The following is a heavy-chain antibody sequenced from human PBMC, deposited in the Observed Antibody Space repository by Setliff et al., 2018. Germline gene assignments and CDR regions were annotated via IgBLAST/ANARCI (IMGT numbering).Heavy chain of an antibody. D-gene: IGHD3-22*01. CDR2: IYIGGSA. CDR3: ARDRVNYDSSGPHRVFDY. J-gene: IGHJ4*02. Sequence: SETLSLTCTVSGGSISSGDYYWSWIRQPPGKGLEWIGHIYIGGSANYNPSLKSRVTMSIDTSKNQFSLKLNSVTAADMAVYYCARDRVNYDSSGPHRVFDYWGQGTLVTVSS. V-gene: IGHV4-61*08. CDR1: GGSISSGDYY.